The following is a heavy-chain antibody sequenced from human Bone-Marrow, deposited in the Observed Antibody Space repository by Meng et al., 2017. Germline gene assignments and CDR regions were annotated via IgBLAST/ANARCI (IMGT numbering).Heavy chain of an antibody. J-gene: IGHJ4*02. Sequence: LSLTCAASGFTFSSYGMHWVRQAPGKGLEWVAVIWYDGSNKYYADSVKGRFTISRDNSKNTLYLQMNSLRAEDTAVYYCASPGDSSGWFPFDYWGQGTLVTVSS. D-gene: IGHD6-19*01. CDR2: IWYDGSNK. V-gene: IGHV3-33*01. CDR3: ASPGDSSGWFPFDY. CDR1: GFTFSSYG.